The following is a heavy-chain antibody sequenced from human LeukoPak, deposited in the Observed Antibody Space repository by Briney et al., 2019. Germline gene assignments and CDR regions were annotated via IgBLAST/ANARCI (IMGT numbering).Heavy chain of an antibody. V-gene: IGHV4-59*01. CDR3: ARDPGIAAANWYFDL. CDR2: IYYSGST. CDR1: GFTFSSYW. J-gene: IGHJ2*01. D-gene: IGHD6-13*01. Sequence: GSLRLSCAASGFTFSSYWMSWIRQPPGKGLEWIGYIYYSGSTNYNPSLKSRVTISVDTSKNQFSLKLSSVTAADTAVYYCARDPGIAAANWYFDLWGRGTLVTVSS.